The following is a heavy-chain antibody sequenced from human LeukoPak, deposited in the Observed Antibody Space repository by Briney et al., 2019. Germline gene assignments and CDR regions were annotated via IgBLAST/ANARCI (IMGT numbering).Heavy chain of an antibody. V-gene: IGHV3-33*01. J-gene: IGHJ5*02. D-gene: IGHD4-11*01. CDR2: IWYDGSNK. Sequence: GGSLRLSCAASGFTFSSYGMHWVRQAPGKGLEWVAVIWYDGSNKYYADSVKGRFTISRDNSKNTLYLQMNSLRAEDTAVYYCARDLGTVTTTWWFDPWGQGTLVTVSS. CDR3: ARDLGTVTTTWWFDP. CDR1: GFTFSSYG.